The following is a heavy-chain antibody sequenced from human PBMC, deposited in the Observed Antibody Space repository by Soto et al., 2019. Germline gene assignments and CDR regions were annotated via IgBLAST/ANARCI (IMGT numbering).Heavy chain of an antibody. V-gene: IGHV3-11*01. Sequence: QMQLVESGGGLVEPGGSLRLSCEASGFTFSNHYMSWVRQAPGKGLEWISYISRSGSTIYYADSIRGPFTISRDNSKNSLYLQMDSLRAEDTAMYYCGRDPELWDENVATRPSTYYYGMDVWGQGTTVTVSS. D-gene: IGHD5-18*01. CDR2: ISRSGSTI. J-gene: IGHJ6*02. CDR1: GFTFSNHY. CDR3: GRDPELWDENVATRPSTYYYGMDV.